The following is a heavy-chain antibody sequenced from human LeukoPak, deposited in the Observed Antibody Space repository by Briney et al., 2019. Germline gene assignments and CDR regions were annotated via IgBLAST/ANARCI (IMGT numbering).Heavy chain of an antibody. CDR3: TRGSIAYYYMDV. Sequence: SETLSLTCTVSGGSISSGSYYWSWIRQPPGKGLEWIGYIYYSGSTNYNPSLKSRVTISVKTSKNQFSLKLSSVTAADTAVYYCTRGSIAYYYMDVWGKGTTVTISS. J-gene: IGHJ6*03. CDR1: GGSISSGSYY. CDR2: IYYSGST. V-gene: IGHV4-61*01. D-gene: IGHD3-22*01.